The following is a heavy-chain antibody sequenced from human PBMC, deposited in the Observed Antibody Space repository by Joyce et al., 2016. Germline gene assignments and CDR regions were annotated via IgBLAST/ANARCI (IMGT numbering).Heavy chain of an antibody. D-gene: IGHD3-16*01. CDR3: ARERGGGMSAFDI. J-gene: IGHJ3*02. Sequence: EVQLVEAGGALVQPGGSLRLSCAASGFNFSAYEIHWVRLSTGKGLEWVSAIGTAGDPYYAGSVKGRFTISRENAKSSLFLQMNSLRAEDTAVYYCARERGGGMSAFDIWGQGTMVTVSS. CDR2: IGTAGDP. CDR1: GFNFSAYE. V-gene: IGHV3-13*05.